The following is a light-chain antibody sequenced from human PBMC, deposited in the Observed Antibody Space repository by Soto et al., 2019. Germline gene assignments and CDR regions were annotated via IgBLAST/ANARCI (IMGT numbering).Light chain of an antibody. Sequence: DVQSTQSPSSLSAFVGARVPITFTASQDISNYLNWYQQKPGEAPKLLIYDASNLETGVPSRFSGSGSGTDFTFTISSLQPEDIATYYCQQYDNLPLNFGGGTKV. CDR1: QDISNY. V-gene: IGKV1-33*01. J-gene: IGKJ4*01. CDR3: QQYDNLPLN. CDR2: DAS.